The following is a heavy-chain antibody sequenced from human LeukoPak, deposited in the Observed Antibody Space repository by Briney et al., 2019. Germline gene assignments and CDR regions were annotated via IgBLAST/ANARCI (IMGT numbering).Heavy chain of an antibody. V-gene: IGHV1-2*06. CDR1: GYTFTGYY. D-gene: IGHD3-10*01. Sequence: ASVKVSCKASGYTFTGYYMHWVRQAPGQGLEWMGRINPNSGGTNYAQKFQDRVTMTRDTSISTAYMELSRLRSDDTAVYYCARHYGSGSYAYYYYYMDVWGKGTTVTVSS. CDR2: INPNSGGT. J-gene: IGHJ6*03. CDR3: ARHYGSGSYAYYYYYMDV.